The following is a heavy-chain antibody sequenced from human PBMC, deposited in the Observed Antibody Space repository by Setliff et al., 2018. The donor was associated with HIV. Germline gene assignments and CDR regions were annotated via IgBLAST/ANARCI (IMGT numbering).Heavy chain of an antibody. Sequence: PSETLSLTCTVSGGSISSGEYYWSWIRQPPGKGLEWLGYISSSGGTDYNPSLKSRVTISVDKSKNQFSLKLTSVTSADTAVYFCARGLSSPFATGLWGQGTLVTVSS. CDR1: GGSISSGEYY. J-gene: IGHJ4*02. CDR3: ARGLSSPFATGL. V-gene: IGHV4-30-4*08. D-gene: IGHD6-13*01. CDR2: ISSSGGT.